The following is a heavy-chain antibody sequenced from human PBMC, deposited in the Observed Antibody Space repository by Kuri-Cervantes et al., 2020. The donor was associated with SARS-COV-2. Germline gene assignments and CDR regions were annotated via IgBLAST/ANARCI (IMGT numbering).Heavy chain of an antibody. V-gene: IGHV3-21*01. CDR2: ISSSSSYI. D-gene: IGHD5-18*01. CDR1: GFTFSSYS. CDR3: ARQRDTAMDTASPFDY. Sequence: GGSLRLSCAASGFTFSSYSMNWVRQAPGKGLEWVSSISSSSSYIYYADSVKGRFTISRDNAKNSLYLQMNSLRAEDTAVYYCARQRDTAMDTASPFDYWGQGTLVPSPQ. J-gene: IGHJ4*02.